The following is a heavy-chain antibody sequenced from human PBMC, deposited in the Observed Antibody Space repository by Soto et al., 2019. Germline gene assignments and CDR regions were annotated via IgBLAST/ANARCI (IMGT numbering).Heavy chain of an antibody. D-gene: IGHD3-22*01. CDR2: IKSKSAGGTT. CDR1: GFTFSNAW. Sequence: EVQLVESGGGLVKPGGSVRLSCAASGFTFSNAWMSWVRQAPGMGLEWVGRIKSKSAGGTTEYDAPVKDRFTISRDDSKNTLYLQMNSLKIEDTAVYYCARGHRSSGKIFDSWGQGTLVTVSS. J-gene: IGHJ4*02. V-gene: IGHV3-15*01. CDR3: ARGHRSSGKIFDS.